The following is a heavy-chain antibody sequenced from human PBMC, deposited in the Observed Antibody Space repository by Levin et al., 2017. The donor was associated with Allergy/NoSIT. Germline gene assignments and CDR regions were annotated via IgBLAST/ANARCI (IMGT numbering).Heavy chain of an antibody. CDR3: AREYSSSSAAFDI. D-gene: IGHD6-6*01. CDR2: IWYDGSNK. CDR1: GFTFSSYG. V-gene: IGHV3-33*01. J-gene: IGHJ3*02. Sequence: LSLTCAASGFTFSSYGMHWVRQAPGKGLEWVAVIWYDGSNKYYADSVKGRFTISRDNSKNTLYLQMNSLRAEDTAVYYCAREYSSSSAAFDIWGQGTMVTVSS.